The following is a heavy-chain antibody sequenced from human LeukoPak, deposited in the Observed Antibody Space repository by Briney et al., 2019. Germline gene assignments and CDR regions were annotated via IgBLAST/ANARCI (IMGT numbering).Heavy chain of an antibody. CDR1: GFTFSRYS. D-gene: IGHD1-26*01. CDR2: ISGSGTTI. CDR3: AKDSGGTYFYYYYYMDV. Sequence: GGSLRLSCAASGFTFSRYSMSWVRQAPGKGLEWVSAISGSGTTIYYADSVKGRFTISRDNSKNTLYLQINSLRAEDRAVYYCAKDSGGTYFYYYYYMDVWGKGTTVTVSS. V-gene: IGHV3-23*01. J-gene: IGHJ6*03.